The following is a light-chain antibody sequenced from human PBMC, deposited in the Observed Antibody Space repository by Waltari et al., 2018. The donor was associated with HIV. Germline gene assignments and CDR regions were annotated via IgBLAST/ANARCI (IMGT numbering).Light chain of an antibody. CDR3: SSYSTTSLPII. Sequence: QPASMSGSPGQSISISCNGSISDVGASKLVSCYQVFPGLSPKLTLYEVDHRPSVISGRFSSSTSGTTASLTIAPLRPEDEAHYFCSSYSTTSLPIIFGGGTLLAVL. CDR2: EVD. J-gene: IGLJ6*01. V-gene: IGLV2-14*01. CDR1: ISDVGASKL.